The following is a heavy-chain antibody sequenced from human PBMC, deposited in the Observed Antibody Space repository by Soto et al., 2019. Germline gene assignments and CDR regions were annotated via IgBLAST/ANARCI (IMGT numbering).Heavy chain of an antibody. CDR2: MNPNSGNT. D-gene: IGHD4-17*01. V-gene: IGHV1-8*01. CDR1: GYTFTSYD. J-gene: IGHJ4*02. Sequence: QVQLVQSGAEVKKPGASVKVSCKASGYTFTSYDINWVRQATGQGLEWMGWMNPNSGNTGYAQKFQGRVTMPSNTSISTAYMELSSLRAEDTDVYYCARTLYDDNVDYWGQGTLVTVSS. CDR3: ARTLYDDNVDY.